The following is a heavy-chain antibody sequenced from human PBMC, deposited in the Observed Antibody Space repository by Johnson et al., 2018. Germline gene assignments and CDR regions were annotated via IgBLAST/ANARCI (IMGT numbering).Heavy chain of an antibody. Sequence: VQLVQSGGGLVQPGGSLRLSCAASGFTFSSYAMSWVRQSPGKGLEWVSAVSGGGGTTYYADSVKGRFTISRDNSKNTLYLQMNSRRAEDTAVYYRAKGHIRGAFEIWGQGTMVAVSS. CDR1: GFTFSSYA. J-gene: IGHJ3*02. D-gene: IGHD2-21*01. CDR2: VSGGGGTT. CDR3: AKGHIRGAFEI. V-gene: IGHV3-23*04.